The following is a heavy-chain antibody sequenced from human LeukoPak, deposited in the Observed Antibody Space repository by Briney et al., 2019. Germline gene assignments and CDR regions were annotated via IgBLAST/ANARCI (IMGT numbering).Heavy chain of an antibody. CDR1: GFTFSSYA. Sequence: GGSLRLSCAASGFTFSSYAMSWVRQAPGNGLGWVSAISGSGGSTYYADSVKGRFTVSRDNSKNTLYLQMNSLRAEDTAVYYCAKDLRQWLVVENWFDPWGQGTLVTVSS. CDR3: AKDLRQWLVVENWFDP. CDR2: ISGSGGST. D-gene: IGHD6-19*01. V-gene: IGHV3-23*01. J-gene: IGHJ5*02.